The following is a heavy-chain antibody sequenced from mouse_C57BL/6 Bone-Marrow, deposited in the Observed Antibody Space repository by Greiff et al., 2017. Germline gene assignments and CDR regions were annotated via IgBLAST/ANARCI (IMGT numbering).Heavy chain of an antibody. CDR1: GYTFTSYW. Sequence: QVQLQQPGAELVKPGASVKLSCKASGYTFTSYWMHWVKQRPGRGLEWIGRIDPNSGGTNYNEKFKSKATLTVDKSSSTAYMQLSSLTSEDSAVYYCAREEGLRTGSYGYFDVWGTGTTITVSS. V-gene: IGHV1-72*01. CDR2: IDPNSGGT. D-gene: IGHD1-1*01. CDR3: AREEGLRTGSYGYFDV. J-gene: IGHJ1*03.